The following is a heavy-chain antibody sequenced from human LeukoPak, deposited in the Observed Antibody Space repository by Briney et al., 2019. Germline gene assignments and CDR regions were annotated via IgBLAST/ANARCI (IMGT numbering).Heavy chain of an antibody. Sequence: GGSLRLSCAASGFTFSNSWMTWVRQAPGKGLECVANIKPGGSETYYVDSVKGRSTFSRDNAKNSLYLQMTTLRAEDTALYYCATYRHLPYWGQGTLVTVS. V-gene: IGHV3-7*01. D-gene: IGHD2-2*02. CDR3: ATYRHLPY. CDR1: GFTFSNSW. CDR2: IKPGGSET. J-gene: IGHJ4*02.